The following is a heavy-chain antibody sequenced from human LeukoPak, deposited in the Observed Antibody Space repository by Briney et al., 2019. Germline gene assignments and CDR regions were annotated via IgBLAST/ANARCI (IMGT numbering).Heavy chain of an antibody. Sequence: GGSLTLSCAAYGFTFSSYSMSWFRQAPGKGLEWVSAISGSGGSTYYADSVKGRFTISRDNSKNTLYLQMNSLRAEDTAVYYCAKDPPHSYESWGQGTLVTVSS. CDR2: ISGSGGST. CDR3: AKDPPHSYES. D-gene: IGHD5-12*01. V-gene: IGHV3-23*01. CDR1: GFTFSSYS. J-gene: IGHJ1*01.